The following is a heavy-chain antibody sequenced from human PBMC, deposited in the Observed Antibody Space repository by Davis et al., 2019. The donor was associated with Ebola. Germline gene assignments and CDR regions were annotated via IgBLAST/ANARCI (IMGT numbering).Heavy chain of an antibody. CDR2: ISAYNGNT. Sequence: ASVKVSCKASGYTFNNYGISWVRQAPGQGLEWMGWISAYNGNTNYAQKLQGRVTMTTDTSTSTAYMELRSLRSDDTAVYYCARHGSGANQGLGAMSFDYWGQGTLVTVSS. D-gene: IGHD6-19*01. J-gene: IGHJ4*02. CDR1: GYTFNNYG. CDR3: ARHGSGANQGLGAMSFDY. V-gene: IGHV1-18*01.